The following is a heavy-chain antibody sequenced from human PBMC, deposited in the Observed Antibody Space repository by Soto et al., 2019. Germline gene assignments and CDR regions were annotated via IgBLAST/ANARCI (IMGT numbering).Heavy chain of an antibody. Sequence: QAQLVQSGAEVKKPGSSVKVSCKASGGTFSRYTITWVRQAPGQGLEWMGGLIPIFGTPNYAQKFQGRVTITADTSTSTAYMELTSLTSDDTAVYYCAREGTWCRGGCCYFNWYDPWGQGTLVTVSS. CDR1: GGTFSRYT. CDR2: LIPIFGTP. CDR3: AREGTWCRGGCCYFNWYDP. V-gene: IGHV1-69*06. D-gene: IGHD2-15*01. J-gene: IGHJ5*02.